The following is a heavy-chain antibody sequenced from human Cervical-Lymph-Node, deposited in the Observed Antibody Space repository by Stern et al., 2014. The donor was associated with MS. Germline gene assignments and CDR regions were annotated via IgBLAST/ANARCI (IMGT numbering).Heavy chain of an antibody. J-gene: IGHJ4*02. CDR3: ARGHIPYAYNYLFDY. CDR2: AWHDGSTA. D-gene: IGHD5-24*01. Sequence: VQLVQSGGGVVQPGTSLRLSCAASGFTFSSYGMHWVRQAPGQGLEWVALAWHDGSTAYYTHSVKGRFTISRDNSKNTLSLQMNSLTAEDTAVYYCARGHIPYAYNYLFDYWGQGTLVTVSS. V-gene: IGHV3-33*01. CDR1: GFTFSSYG.